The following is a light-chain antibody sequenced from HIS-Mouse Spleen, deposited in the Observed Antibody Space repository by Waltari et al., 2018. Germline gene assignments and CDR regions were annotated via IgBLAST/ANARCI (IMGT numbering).Light chain of an antibody. Sequence: QSALTQPASVSGSPGQSITISCTGTSSDVGSYNPLSWYQQHPGKAPKLLIYEGSKRPSGVSNRFSGSKSGNTASLTISGLQAEDEADYYCCSYAGSSTYVFGTGTKVTVL. CDR3: CSYAGSSTYV. CDR2: EGS. V-gene: IGLV2-23*01. J-gene: IGLJ1*01. CDR1: SSDVGSYNP.